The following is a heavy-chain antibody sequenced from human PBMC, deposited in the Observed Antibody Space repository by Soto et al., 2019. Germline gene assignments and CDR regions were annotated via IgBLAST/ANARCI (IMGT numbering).Heavy chain of an antibody. V-gene: IGHV3-30-3*01. Sequence: QVQLVESGGGVVQPGRSLRLSCAASGFTFSSYAMHWVRQAPGKGLEWVAVISYDGSNKYYADSVKGRFTISRDNSKNTLYLQMNSLRAEDTAVYYCARDRALTTYSSSWYFWFDPWGQGTLVTVSS. CDR3: ARDRALTTYSSSWYFWFDP. J-gene: IGHJ5*02. D-gene: IGHD6-13*01. CDR1: GFTFSSYA. CDR2: ISYDGSNK.